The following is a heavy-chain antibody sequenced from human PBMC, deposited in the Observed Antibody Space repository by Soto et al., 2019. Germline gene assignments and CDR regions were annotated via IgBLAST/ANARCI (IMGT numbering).Heavy chain of an antibody. D-gene: IGHD2-2*02. CDR2: IDPSDSYT. CDR3: ARRDIVVVPADIRGYYYGMDV. V-gene: IGHV5-10-1*01. J-gene: IGHJ6*02. Sequence: PGESLKISCKGSGYSFTSYWISWVRQMPGKGLEWMGRIDPSDSYTNYSPSFQGHVTISADKSISTAYLQWSSLKASDTAMYYCARRDIVVVPADIRGYYYGMDVWGQGTTVTVSS. CDR1: GYSFTSYW.